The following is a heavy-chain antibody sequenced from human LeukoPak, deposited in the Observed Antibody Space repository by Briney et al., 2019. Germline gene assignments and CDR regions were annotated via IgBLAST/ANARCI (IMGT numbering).Heavy chain of an antibody. CDR1: GYTFTSYG. CDR2: ISAYNGNT. J-gene: IGHJ6*02. V-gene: IGHV1-18*01. D-gene: IGHD3-10*01. CDR3: ARDGAGVLLWFGESYGMDV. Sequence: ASVKVSCKASGYTFTSYGISWVRQAPGQGLEWMGWISAYNGNTNYAQKLQGRVTMTTDTSTSTAYMELRSLRSDDTAVYYCARDGAGVLLWFGESYGMDVWGQGTTVTVSS.